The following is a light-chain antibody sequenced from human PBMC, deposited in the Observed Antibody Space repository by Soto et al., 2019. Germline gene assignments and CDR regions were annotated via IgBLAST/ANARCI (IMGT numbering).Light chain of an antibody. CDR1: QGIRDF. J-gene: IGKJ4*01. Sequence: DIQLTQSASSLSASVGDRVTITCRASQGIRDFLAWYQQKPGKAPKLLIYAASTLQTGVPTRFSGIASGTEFTLIISNLQPADFATYYCQQFNVYPLTFGGGTKVEIK. CDR3: QQFNVYPLT. CDR2: AAS. V-gene: IGKV1-9*01.